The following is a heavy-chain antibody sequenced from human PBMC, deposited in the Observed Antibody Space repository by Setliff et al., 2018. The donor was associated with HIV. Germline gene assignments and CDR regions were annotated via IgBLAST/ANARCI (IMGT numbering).Heavy chain of an antibody. Sequence: PGESLKISCAASGFTFSDYYMSWIRQAPGKGLEWVSSISSSSSRYTNYADSVKGRFTISRDNAKNSLYLQMNSLRAEDTAVYYCARDSNADCHTWYFDLWGRGTLVTVSS. J-gene: IGHJ2*01. CDR3: ARDSNADCHTWYFDL. CDR2: ISSSSSRYT. D-gene: IGHD2-21*01. CDR1: GFTFSDYY. V-gene: IGHV3-11*06.